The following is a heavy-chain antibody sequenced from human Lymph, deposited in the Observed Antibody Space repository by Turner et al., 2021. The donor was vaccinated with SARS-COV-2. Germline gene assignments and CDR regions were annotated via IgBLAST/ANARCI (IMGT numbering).Heavy chain of an antibody. D-gene: IGHD6-19*01. V-gene: IGHV1-2*02. Sequence: QVQLVQSGAEVKTPGASVKVSCKASGYTFTGYYVHWVRQAPGQGLEWMGWINPNSCGTDYAQNFQGRVTMTRDTSISTAYMELSRLSSDDTAVYYCARSLGYSSGWYGDAFDIWGLGTMVTVSS. CDR3: ARSLGYSSGWYGDAFDI. J-gene: IGHJ3*02. CDR1: GYTFTGYY. CDR2: INPNSCGT.